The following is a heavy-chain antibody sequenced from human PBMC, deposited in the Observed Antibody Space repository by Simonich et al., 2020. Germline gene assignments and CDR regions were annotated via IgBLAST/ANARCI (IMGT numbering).Heavy chain of an antibody. CDR1: GYTFTSYD. J-gene: IGHJ4*02. D-gene: IGHD1-26*01. V-gene: IGHV1-8*03. CDR2: MNPNSGNT. Sequence: QVQLVQSGAEVKKPGASVKVSCKASGYTFTSYDINWVRPATGQGLEWMGWMNPNSGNTCYAQKFQGRVTITRNTSISTAYMELSSLRSEDTAVYYCARTYSGSYYYFDYWGQGTLVTVSS. CDR3: ARTYSGSYYYFDY.